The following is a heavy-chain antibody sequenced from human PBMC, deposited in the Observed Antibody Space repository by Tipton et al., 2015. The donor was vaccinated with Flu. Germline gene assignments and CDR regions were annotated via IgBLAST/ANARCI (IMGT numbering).Heavy chain of an antibody. CDR1: GFTFSTFA. J-gene: IGHJ4*02. D-gene: IGHD3-9*01. CDR2: VWFDGSNK. Sequence: QVQLVQSGGGVVQPGRSLRLSCAASGFTFSTFAIHWVRQAPGKGLEWVAGVWFDGSNKFYADSVKGRFTISRDNSKNTLYLQMNSLRAEDTALYYCARGYDILTDGGGYFDSWGQGTLVTVSS. CDR3: ARGYDILTDGGGYFDS. V-gene: IGHV3-33*01.